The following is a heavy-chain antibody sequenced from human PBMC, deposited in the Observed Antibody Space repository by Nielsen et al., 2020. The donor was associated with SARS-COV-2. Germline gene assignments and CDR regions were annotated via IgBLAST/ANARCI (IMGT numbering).Heavy chain of an antibody. V-gene: IGHV3-30-3*01. CDR3: VRVRDDGHYYDTGPFDD. D-gene: IGHD3-22*01. Sequence: GESLKISCAASGFTFSSYAMHWVRQAPGKGLEWVAVISDDGSEKYYADSVKGRFIMSRDNARDTLSLQMNSLSVEDTAVYYCVRVRDDGHYYDTGPFDDWGQGALVTVSS. CDR1: GFTFSSYA. J-gene: IGHJ4*02. CDR2: ISDDGSEK.